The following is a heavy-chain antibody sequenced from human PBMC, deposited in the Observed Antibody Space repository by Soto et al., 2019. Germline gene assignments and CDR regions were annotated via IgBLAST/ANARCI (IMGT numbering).Heavy chain of an antibody. D-gene: IGHD3-3*01. CDR3: ARGSEFWSGYYNWFDP. CDR1: GFTFSSYW. Sequence: EVQLVESRGGLVQPGGSLRLACAASGFTFSSYWMSWDRHAPANELEWVATIKQDGSEQYYVDSVKGRFTISRDNDKNSLYLQMNSLRVEDTAVYYCARGSEFWSGYYNWFDPWGQGTLVTVSS. CDR2: IKQDGSEQ. J-gene: IGHJ5*02. V-gene: IGHV3-7*01.